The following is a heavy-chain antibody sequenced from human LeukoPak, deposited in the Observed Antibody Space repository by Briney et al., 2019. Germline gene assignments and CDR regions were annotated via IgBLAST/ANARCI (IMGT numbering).Heavy chain of an antibody. CDR2: ISAYNGNT. V-gene: IGHV1-18*01. J-gene: IGHJ4*02. CDR3: ARDGVRYCSGGSCPRYFDY. D-gene: IGHD2-15*01. Sequence: ASVTVSCMASGYTFTSYGISWVRQAPGQGLEWMGWISAYNGNTNYAQKLQGRVTMTTDTSTNTAYMELRSLRSDDAAVYYCARDGVRYCSGGSCPRYFDYWGQGTLVTVSS. CDR1: GYTFTSYG.